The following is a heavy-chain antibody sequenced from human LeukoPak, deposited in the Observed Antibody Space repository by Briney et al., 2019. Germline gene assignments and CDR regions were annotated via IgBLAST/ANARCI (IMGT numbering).Heavy chain of an antibody. J-gene: IGHJ4*02. CDR2: IYTSGST. D-gene: IGHD5-24*01. CDR1: GGSISSYC. V-gene: IGHV4-4*09. CDR3: ARHDGYKYYFDY. Sequence: PSETLSVSCTVSGGSISSYCWSWIRQPPGKGLEWIGYIYTSGSTNYNPSLKSRVTISVDTSKNQFSLKLSSVTTADTAVYYCARHDGYKYYFDYWGQGTLVTVSS.